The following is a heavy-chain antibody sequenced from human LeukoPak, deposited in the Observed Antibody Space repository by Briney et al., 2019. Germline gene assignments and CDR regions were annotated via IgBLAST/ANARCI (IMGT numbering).Heavy chain of an antibody. J-gene: IGHJ4*02. Sequence: SETLSLTCSVSGGSISNYWSWIRQTPGKGLEWVGYVYYRGGTNYNPSLKSRVSMSIDTSKNQLSLQLDSATAADTAVYYCAGAGLPCSGRKTRAFFDYWGQGLPVIVSA. CDR2: VYYRGGT. CDR3: AGAGLPCSGRKTRAFFDY. D-gene: IGHD3-10*02. CDR1: GGSISNY. V-gene: IGHV4-59*01.